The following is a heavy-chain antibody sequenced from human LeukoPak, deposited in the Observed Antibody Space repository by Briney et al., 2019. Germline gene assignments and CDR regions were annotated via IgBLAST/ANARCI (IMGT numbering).Heavy chain of an antibody. J-gene: IGHJ3*02. CDR1: GGSISSGDYY. CDR3: AGSTPYYYDSSGYWVAFDI. V-gene: IGHV4-30-4*01. Sequence: SQTLSLTCTVSGGSISSGDYYWSWIRQPPGKGLEWIGYIYYSGSTYYNPSLKSRVTISVYTSKNQFSLKLSSVTAADTAVYYCAGSTPYYYDSSGYWVAFDIWGQGTMVTVSS. CDR2: IYYSGST. D-gene: IGHD3-22*01.